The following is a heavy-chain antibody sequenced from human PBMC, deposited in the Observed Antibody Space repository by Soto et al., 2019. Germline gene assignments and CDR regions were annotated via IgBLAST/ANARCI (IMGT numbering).Heavy chain of an antibody. CDR2: IYYSGST. D-gene: IGHD3-22*01. CDR1: GGSVSSGSYY. Sequence: PSKTLSLTCTVSGGSVSSGSYYWGWIRQPPGKGLEWIGYIYYSGSTNYNPSLKSRVTISVDTSKNQFSLKLSSVTAADTAVYYCARDMEGDSSGYYALYYWGQGTLVTVSS. CDR3: ARDMEGDSSGYYALYY. J-gene: IGHJ4*02. V-gene: IGHV4-61*01.